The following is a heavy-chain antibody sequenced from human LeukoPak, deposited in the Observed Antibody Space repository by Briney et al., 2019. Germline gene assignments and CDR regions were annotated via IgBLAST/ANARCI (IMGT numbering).Heavy chain of an antibody. CDR2: IYHSEST. J-gene: IGHJ4*02. D-gene: IGHD2-15*01. CDR3: ARDRSYCSGGSCSYYFDY. CDR1: GYSISSGYY. V-gene: IGHV4-38-2*02. Sequence: SETLSLTCTVSGYSISSGYYWGWIRQPPGKGLEWIGSIYHSESTYYNPSLKSRVTISVDTSKNQFSLKLSSVTAADTAVYYCARDRSYCSGGSCSYYFDYWGQGTLVTVSS.